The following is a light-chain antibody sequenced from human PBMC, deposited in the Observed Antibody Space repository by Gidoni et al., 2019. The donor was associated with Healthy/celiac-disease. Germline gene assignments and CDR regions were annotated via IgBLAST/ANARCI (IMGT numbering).Light chain of an antibody. V-gene: IGKV3-20*01. CDR1: QSVSSSY. J-gene: IGKJ2*03. CDR2: GAS. Sequence: QSPGTLSLSPGERATLSCRASQSVSSSYLAWYQQKPGQAPRLLIYGASSRATGIPDRVSGSGSGTDFTLTISRLEPEDFAVYYCQQYGSSPYSFGQXTKLEIK. CDR3: QQYGSSPYS.